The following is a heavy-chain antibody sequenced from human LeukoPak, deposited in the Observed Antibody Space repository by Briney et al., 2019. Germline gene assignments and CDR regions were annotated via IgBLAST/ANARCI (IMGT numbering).Heavy chain of an antibody. J-gene: IGHJ4*02. CDR2: IIHIYGTA. CDR1: GGTFSSYA. V-gene: IGHV1-69*05. CDR3: ARDVGYCTGGSCSIHPGGDY. D-gene: IGHD2-15*01. Sequence: SVKVSCKASGGTFSSYAISWVRQAPGQGLEWMGRIIHIYGTANYAQNFQGRVTITTDESTSTAYMELSSLRSEDTAVYYCARDVGYCTGGSCSIHPGGDYWGQGTLVTVSS.